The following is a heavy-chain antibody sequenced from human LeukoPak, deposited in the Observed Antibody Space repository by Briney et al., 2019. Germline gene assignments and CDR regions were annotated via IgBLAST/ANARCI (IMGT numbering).Heavy chain of an antibody. CDR3: ARDGLGVASFDY. V-gene: IGHV3-30-3*01. Sequence: GGSLRLSCAASGFTFSSYAMHWVRQAPGKGLEWVAVISYDGGNKYYADSVKGRFTISRDNSKNTLYLQMNSLRAEDTAVYYCARDGLGVASFDYWGQGTLVTVSS. J-gene: IGHJ4*02. CDR1: GFTFSSYA. CDR2: ISYDGGNK. D-gene: IGHD3-3*01.